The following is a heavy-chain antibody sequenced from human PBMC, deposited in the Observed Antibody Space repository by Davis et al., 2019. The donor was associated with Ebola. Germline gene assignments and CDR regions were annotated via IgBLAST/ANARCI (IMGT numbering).Heavy chain of an antibody. CDR3: ARHGASYGPFDY. Sequence: MPSETLSLTCTVSGASFSRYYWSXXXXXXXXXXXXXXYIYYSGITNYNPSLKSRVTISLDTSKNQFSLKLRSVTAADMAVYYCARHGASYGPFDYWGQGTLVTVSS. CDR1: GASFSRYY. CDR2: IYYSGIT. J-gene: IGHJ4*02. D-gene: IGHD4-17*01. V-gene: IGHV4-59*08.